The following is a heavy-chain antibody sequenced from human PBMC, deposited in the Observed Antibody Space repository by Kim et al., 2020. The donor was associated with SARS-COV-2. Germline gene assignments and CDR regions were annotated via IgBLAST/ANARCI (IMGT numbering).Heavy chain of an antibody. CDR2: VNPTTGIP. CDR1: GYTFTNYA. Sequence: ASVKVSCKSSGYTFTNYAINWIRQAPGQGLEWMGWVNPTTGIPTYARGFTGRFVFSLDTSVTTSFLQISSLKADDTAIYYCAREQWPDAFDTWGQGTMVT. D-gene: IGHD6-19*01. CDR3: AREQWPDAFDT. J-gene: IGHJ3*02. V-gene: IGHV7-4-1*02.